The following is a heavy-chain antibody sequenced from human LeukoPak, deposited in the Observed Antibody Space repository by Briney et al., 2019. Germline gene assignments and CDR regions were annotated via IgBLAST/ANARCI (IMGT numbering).Heavy chain of an antibody. CDR1: GYTFTTYG. Sequence: GASVKVSFKASGYTFTTYGISWVRQAPGQGLEWMGWLNTYNGNTNYAQKFQGRVTMTTDTSTYTAYMELRSLRSDDTAVYYCARAYYYDSRGSNFDYWGQGTLVTVSS. J-gene: IGHJ4*02. V-gene: IGHV1-18*01. CDR3: ARAYYYDSRGSNFDY. D-gene: IGHD3-22*01. CDR2: LNTYNGNT.